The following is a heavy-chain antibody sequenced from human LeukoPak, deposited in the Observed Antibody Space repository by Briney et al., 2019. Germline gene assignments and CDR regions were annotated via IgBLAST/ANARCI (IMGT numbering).Heavy chain of an antibody. CDR2: IKQDGSEK. CDR3: ARGYGSGSYRY. Sequence: GGSLRLSCAASELTFSSYWRSWVRQAPGKGLEWVANIKQDGSEKYYVDSVKGRFTISRDNAKTSLYLQMNSLRAEDTAVYYCARGYGSGSYRYWGQGTLVTVSS. CDR1: ELTFSSYW. V-gene: IGHV3-7*01. J-gene: IGHJ4*02. D-gene: IGHD3-10*01.